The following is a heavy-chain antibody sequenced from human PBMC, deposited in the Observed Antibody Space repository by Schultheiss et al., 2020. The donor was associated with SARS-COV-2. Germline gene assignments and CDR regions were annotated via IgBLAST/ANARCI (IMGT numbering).Heavy chain of an antibody. CDR3: ARDGGNYYYYGMDV. J-gene: IGHJ6*02. D-gene: IGHD3-16*01. V-gene: IGHV4-4*02. Sequence: GSLRLSCAVSGGSISSSNWWSWVRQPPGKGLEWIGEIYHSGSTNYNPSLKSRVTISVDKSKNQFSLKLSSVTAADTAVYYCARDGGNYYYYGMDVWGQGTTVTVSS. CDR1: GGSISSSNW. CDR2: IYHSGST.